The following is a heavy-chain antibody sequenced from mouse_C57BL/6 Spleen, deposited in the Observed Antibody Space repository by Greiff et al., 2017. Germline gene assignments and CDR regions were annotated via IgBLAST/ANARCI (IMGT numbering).Heavy chain of an antibody. CDR3: ARKDYGRGYAMDY. J-gene: IGHJ4*01. V-gene: IGHV1-69*01. Sequence: VQLQQSGAELVMPGASVKLSCKASGYTFTSYWMHWVKQRPGQGLEWIGEIDPSDSYTNYNQKFKGKSTLTVDKSSSTAYMQLSSLTSEDSAVYYCARKDYGRGYAMDYWGQGTSATVSS. CDR1: GYTFTSYW. CDR2: IDPSDSYT. D-gene: IGHD1-1*01.